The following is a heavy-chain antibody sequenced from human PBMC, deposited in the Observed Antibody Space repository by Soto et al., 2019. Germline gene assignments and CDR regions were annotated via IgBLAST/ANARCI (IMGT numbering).Heavy chain of an antibody. D-gene: IGHD6-19*01. CDR3: ARFRSGWWADY. CDR1: GFTFSSYG. Sequence: QVQLVQFGGGVVQPGKSLRLSCAVSGFTFSSYGMHWVRQAPGQGLEWVAVIWYDGSKQYYVDSVKGRFTISRDNSENTLYLQMNSLRAEDTAVYYCARFRSGWWADYWGQGTLVTVSS. V-gene: IGHV3-33*01. CDR2: IWYDGSKQ. J-gene: IGHJ4*02.